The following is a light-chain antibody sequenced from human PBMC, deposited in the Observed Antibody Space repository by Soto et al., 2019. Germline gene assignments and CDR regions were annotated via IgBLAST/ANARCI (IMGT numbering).Light chain of an antibody. J-gene: IGKJ1*01. V-gene: IGKV3-20*01. CDR1: HSVSSNY. CDR3: QQYGISPT. Sequence: EIVLTQSPGTLSLSPGERATLSCRSSHSVSSNYLAWYQQKPGQAPRLLNYDVSSRATGIPDRFSGSESGTDFTLTISRLEPVDFAVYYCQQYGISPTFGQGNKVEIK. CDR2: DVS.